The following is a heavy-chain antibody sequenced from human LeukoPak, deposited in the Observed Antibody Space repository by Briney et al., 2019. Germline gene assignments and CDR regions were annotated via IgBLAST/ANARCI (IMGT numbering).Heavy chain of an antibody. CDR2: ISGYSGNT. CDR3: ARAWNDDDWFDP. CDR1: GYTFTSYG. Sequence: ASVKVSCKASGYTFTSYGISWVRQAPGQGLEWLGWISGYSGNTNYAQNLPGRFTMITDTSTTTAYMELSSLRFDDTAVYYCARAWNDDDWFDPWGQGTLVTVSS. D-gene: IGHD1-1*01. J-gene: IGHJ5*02. V-gene: IGHV1-18*01.